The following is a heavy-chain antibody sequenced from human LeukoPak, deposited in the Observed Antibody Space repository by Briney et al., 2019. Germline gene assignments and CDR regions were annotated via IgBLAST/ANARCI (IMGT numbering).Heavy chain of an antibody. CDR3: TRDRGYQWLVPFDY. J-gene: IGHJ4*01. Sequence: GGSLRLSCAASGFTFSSYAMSWVRQAPGKGLEWVGFIRSKASGGTTEYAASVKGRFTVSRDDSKSIAYLQMNSLKNEDTAIYYCTRDRGYQWLVPFDYWGHGTLVTVSS. D-gene: IGHD6-19*01. CDR1: GFTFSSYA. V-gene: IGHV3-49*04. CDR2: IRSKASGGTT.